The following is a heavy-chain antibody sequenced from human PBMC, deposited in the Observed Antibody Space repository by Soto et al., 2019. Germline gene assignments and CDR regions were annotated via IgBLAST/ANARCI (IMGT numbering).Heavy chain of an antibody. D-gene: IGHD3-10*01. CDR2: ISGTGASA. J-gene: IGHJ6*02. CDR3: ARGLLWFGDLEPMDV. CDR1: GFTFSSYA. Sequence: PGGSLRLSCAGSGFTFSSYALSWVRQAPGKGLEWVSGISGTGASAYYADSVKGRFTISRGNSKNTLYLQMNSLRAEDTAIYYCARGLLWFGDLEPMDVWGQGTTVTVSS. V-gene: IGHV3-23*01.